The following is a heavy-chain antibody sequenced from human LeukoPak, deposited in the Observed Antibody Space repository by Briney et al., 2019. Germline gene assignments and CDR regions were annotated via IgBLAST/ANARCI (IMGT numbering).Heavy chain of an antibody. V-gene: IGHV5-51*01. D-gene: IGHD6-13*01. Sequence: GESLKVSCKGSGYSFTSYWIGWVRQMPGKGLEWMGIIYPGDSDTRYSPSSQGQVTISADKSTSTAYLQRSSLKASDTAMYYCARLAGGLAAAGTGDFDYWGQGTLVTVSS. CDR2: IYPGDSDT. CDR3: ARLAGGLAAAGTGDFDY. CDR1: GYSFTSYW. J-gene: IGHJ4*02.